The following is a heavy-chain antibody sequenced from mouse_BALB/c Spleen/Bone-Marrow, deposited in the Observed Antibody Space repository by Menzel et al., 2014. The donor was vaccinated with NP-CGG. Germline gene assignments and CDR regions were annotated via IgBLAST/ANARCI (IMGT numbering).Heavy chain of an antibody. Sequence: VQLKQSGPELVKPGASVKISCKASGYSFTGYFMNWVMRSHGKSLEWIGRINPYNGDTFYNQKFKGKATLTVDKSSSTAHMELRSLASEDSAVYYCASSFITTAYYFDYWGQGTTLTVSS. CDR2: INPYNGDT. J-gene: IGHJ2*01. CDR3: ASSFITTAYYFDY. CDR1: GYSFTGYF. V-gene: IGHV1-20*02. D-gene: IGHD1-2*01.